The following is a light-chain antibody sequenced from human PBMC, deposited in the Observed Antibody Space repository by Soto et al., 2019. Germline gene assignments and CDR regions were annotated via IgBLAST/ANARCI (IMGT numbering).Light chain of an antibody. J-gene: IGKJ1*01. V-gene: IGKV3-15*01. CDR3: QQYYKLPWT. Sequence: IMMTQSPATLSLSPGERATLSCRASQSVSSNLAWYQQKPGQAPRLLVYGASTRATGIPGRFSGSGSGTEFTLTISSLQSEDFAVYCCQQYYKLPWTFGQGTKVDI. CDR1: QSVSSN. CDR2: GAS.